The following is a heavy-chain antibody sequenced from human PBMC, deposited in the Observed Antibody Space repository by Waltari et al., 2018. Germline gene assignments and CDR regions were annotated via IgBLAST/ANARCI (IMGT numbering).Heavy chain of an antibody. V-gene: IGHV4-34*01. J-gene: IGHJ4*02. D-gene: IGHD2-15*01. CDR3: ARGQNCSGGSCYPYIDY. CDR2: INHSGST. CDR1: GGSFSGYY. Sequence: QVQLQQWGAGLLKPSETLSLTCAVYGGSFSGYYWNWNRQPPGKGLEWIGEINHSGSTNYNPSLKSRVTISVDTSKNQFSLKLSSVTAADTAVYYCARGQNCSGGSCYPYIDYWGQGTLVTVSS.